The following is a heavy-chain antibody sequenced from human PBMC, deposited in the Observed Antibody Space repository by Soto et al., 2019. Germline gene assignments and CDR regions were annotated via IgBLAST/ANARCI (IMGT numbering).Heavy chain of an antibody. Sequence: GGSLRLSCAASGFTFSDYYMSWIRQAPGKGLEWVSYISSSGSTIYYADSVKGRFTISRDNAKNSLYLQMNSLRAEDTAVYYCAGAYCGGDCYSYQFDYWGQGTLVTVSS. V-gene: IGHV3-11*01. CDR2: ISSSGSTI. CDR3: AGAYCGGDCYSYQFDY. CDR1: GFTFSDYY. J-gene: IGHJ4*02. D-gene: IGHD2-21*02.